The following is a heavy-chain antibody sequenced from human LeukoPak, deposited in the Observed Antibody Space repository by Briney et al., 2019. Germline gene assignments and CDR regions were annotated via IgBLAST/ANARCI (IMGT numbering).Heavy chain of an antibody. Sequence: PSQTLSLTCTVSGGSISSGDYYWSWIRQPPGKGLEWIGYIFYSGSTYYNPSLKSRVTISVDTSKNQFSLKLSSVTAADTAVYYCARVWGIQLWTKFDYWGQGTLVTVSS. V-gene: IGHV4-30-4*01. CDR1: GGSISSGDYY. J-gene: IGHJ4*02. D-gene: IGHD5-18*01. CDR3: ARVWGIQLWTKFDY. CDR2: IFYSGST.